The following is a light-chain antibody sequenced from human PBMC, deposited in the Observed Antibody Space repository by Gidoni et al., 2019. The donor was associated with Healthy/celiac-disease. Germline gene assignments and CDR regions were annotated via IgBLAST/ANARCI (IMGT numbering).Light chain of an antibody. J-gene: IGKJ3*01. CDR2: LGS. Sequence: DIVMTQSPLSLPVTPGEPASISCRSSQSLLHSNGYNYLDWYLQKRGQSQQLLIYLGSNRASGVPDRFSGSGSGTDFTLKISRVEAEDVGVYYCMQALQTPFTFSPGTKVDIK. CDR1: QSLLHSNGYNY. CDR3: MQALQTPFT. V-gene: IGKV2-28*01.